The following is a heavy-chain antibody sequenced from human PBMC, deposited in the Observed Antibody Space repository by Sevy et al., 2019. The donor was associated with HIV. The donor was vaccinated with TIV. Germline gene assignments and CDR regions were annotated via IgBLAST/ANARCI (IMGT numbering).Heavy chain of an antibody. D-gene: IGHD2-21*02. Sequence: GGSLRLSCAASGFTFSHYDMHGVRQAPGKGLEWVAVISHDGNYKNYADSVRDRITISRDNFKNTLYLQMNSLRVEDTALYFCSRLFSCGGDCYYLDYWGQGALVTVSS. CDR3: SRLFSCGGDCYYLDY. V-gene: IGHV3-30-3*01. CDR1: GFTFSHYD. J-gene: IGHJ4*02. CDR2: ISHDGNYK.